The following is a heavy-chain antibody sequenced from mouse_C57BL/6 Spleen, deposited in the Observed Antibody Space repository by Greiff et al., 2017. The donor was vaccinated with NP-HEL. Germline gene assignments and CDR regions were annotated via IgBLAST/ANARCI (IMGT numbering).Heavy chain of an antibody. J-gene: IGHJ4*01. CDR2: INPSNGGT. Sequence: QVHVKQPGTELVKPGASVKLSCKASGYTFTSYWMHWVKQRPGQGLEWIGNINPSNGGTNYNEKFKSKATLTVDKSSSTAYMQLSSLTSEDSAVYYCARLDYDYDAAYYYAMDYWGQGTSVTVSS. D-gene: IGHD2-4*01. V-gene: IGHV1-53*01. CDR3: ARLDYDYDAAYYYAMDY. CDR1: GYTFTSYW.